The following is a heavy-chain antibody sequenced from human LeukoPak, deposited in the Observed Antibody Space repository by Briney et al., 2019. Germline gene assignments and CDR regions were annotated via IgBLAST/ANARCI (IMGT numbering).Heavy chain of an antibody. CDR3: ARQGSGPDDSSGYHSSGDGAFDI. CDR1: GYTFTSYG. V-gene: IGHV1-69*13. J-gene: IGHJ3*02. D-gene: IGHD3-22*01. Sequence: ASVKVSCKASGYTFTSYGISWVRQAPGQGLEWMGGIIPIFGTANYARKFQGRVTITADESTSTAYMELSSLRSEDTAVYYCARQGSGPDDSSGYHSSGDGAFDIWGQGTMVTVSS. CDR2: IIPIFGTA.